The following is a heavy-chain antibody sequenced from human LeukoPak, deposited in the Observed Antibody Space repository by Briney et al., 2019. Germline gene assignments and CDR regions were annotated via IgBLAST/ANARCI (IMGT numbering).Heavy chain of an antibody. CDR2: IRSKNYGGTT. D-gene: IGHD1-26*01. V-gene: IGHV3-49*04. CDR1: GFTFGDFP. CDR3: TRGSGRYEY. Sequence: GGSLSLSCSASGFTFGDFPMTWVRQAPGEGLEWVDYIRSKNYGGTTEYAASVKGRFTISRDDSKSIAYMQMDNVKAEDTAVYYCTRGSGRYEYWGQGILVIVSS. J-gene: IGHJ4*02.